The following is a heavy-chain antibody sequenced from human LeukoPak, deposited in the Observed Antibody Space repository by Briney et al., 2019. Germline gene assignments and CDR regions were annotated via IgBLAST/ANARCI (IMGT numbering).Heavy chain of an antibody. CDR2: IIPIFGTA. Sequence: GSSVKVSCKASGGTFSSYAFNWVRQAPGQGLEWVGGIIPIFGTAIYADSSQGRVTITMAEATSTVYMELSSLRSEDTAVYYCASASHYFESYGYPDYWGQGTLVTVSS. D-gene: IGHD3-22*01. V-gene: IGHV1-69*05. CDR1: GGTFSSYA. CDR3: ASASHYFESYGYPDY. J-gene: IGHJ4*02.